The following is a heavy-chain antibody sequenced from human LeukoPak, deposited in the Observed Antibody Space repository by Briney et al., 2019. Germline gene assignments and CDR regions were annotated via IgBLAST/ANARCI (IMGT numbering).Heavy chain of an antibody. CDR3: AREGGWYRQPGIYYYYYMDV. D-gene: IGHD6-19*01. J-gene: IGHJ6*03. CDR1: GGSFSGYY. V-gene: IGHV4-34*01. Sequence: SETLSLTCAVYGGSFSGYYWSWIRQPPGKGLEWIGEINHSGSTNYNPSLKSRVTISVDTSKNQFSLQLNSVTPEDTAVYYCAREGGWYRQPGIYYYYYMDVWGKGTTVTVSS. CDR2: INHSGST.